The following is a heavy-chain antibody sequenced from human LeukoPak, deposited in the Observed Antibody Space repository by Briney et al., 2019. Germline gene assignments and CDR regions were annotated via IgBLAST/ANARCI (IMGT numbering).Heavy chain of an antibody. CDR1: GYSFTSYW. V-gene: IGHV5-51*01. CDR3: ARVAVVTSPPDY. Sequence: GESLNISCKGSGYSFTSYWIGWVRQMPGKGLEWMGIIYPGGSDTRYRPSFQGQATISADKSISTAYLQWSSLKASDTAIYYCARVAVVTSPPDYWGQGTLVTVSS. J-gene: IGHJ4*02. D-gene: IGHD3-22*01. CDR2: IYPGGSDT.